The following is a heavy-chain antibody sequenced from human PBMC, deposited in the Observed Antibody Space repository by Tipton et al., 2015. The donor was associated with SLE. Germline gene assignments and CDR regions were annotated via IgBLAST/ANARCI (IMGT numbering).Heavy chain of an antibody. J-gene: IGHJ4*02. CDR3: ARDAGLVGTGATPLGY. Sequence: TLSLTCTISGGSITNYYWHWLRQSPGKGLQWIAYVYHGGANAYNPSFKSRVIVSLDTSKRQFSLKVTSMTAADTAVYYCARDAGLVGTGATPLGYWGQGTLVSVSS. CDR2: VYHGGAN. D-gene: IGHD5-24*01. V-gene: IGHV4-59*12. CDR1: GGSITNYY.